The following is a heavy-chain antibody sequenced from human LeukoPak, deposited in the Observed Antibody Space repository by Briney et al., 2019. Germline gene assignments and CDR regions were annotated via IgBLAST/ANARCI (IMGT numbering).Heavy chain of an antibody. CDR1: RFTFSSYS. Sequence: GSLRLSCAASRFTFSSYSMNWVRQPPGKGLEWIGTLYYSGKTYYNPSLKSRVTISIDTSKNQFSLKLTSATAADTAVYYCARDHSSASYTYYYYYMDVWGKGTTVTVS. V-gene: IGHV4-59*12. D-gene: IGHD1-26*01. J-gene: IGHJ6*03. CDR2: LYYSGKT. CDR3: ARDHSSASYTYYYYYMDV.